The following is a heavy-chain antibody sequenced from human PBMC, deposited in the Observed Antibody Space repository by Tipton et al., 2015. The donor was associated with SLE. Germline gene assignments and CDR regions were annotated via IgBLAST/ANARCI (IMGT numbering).Heavy chain of an antibody. CDR2: IRQDGGQK. J-gene: IGHJ4*02. D-gene: IGHD3-22*01. Sequence: SLRLSCAASGFTFSSYWMTWVRQAPGKGLEWVANIRQDGGQKYYVDSVKGRFTISRDNAKNSLYLQMNSLRAEDTAVYYCTRGGSGYSLNWGQGTLVTVSS. CDR1: GFTFSSYW. CDR3: TRGGSGYSLN. V-gene: IGHV3-7*01.